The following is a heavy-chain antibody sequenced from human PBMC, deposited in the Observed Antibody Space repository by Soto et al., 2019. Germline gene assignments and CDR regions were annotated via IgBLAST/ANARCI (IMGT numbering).Heavy chain of an antibody. Sequence: QVQLQQWGAGLLKPSETLSLTCAVYGGSFSGYYWSWIRQPPGKGLEWIGEINHSGSTNYNPSLKSLVTISVDTSKNQFSRKPSSVTAADTAVYYCARAYRVTMIVVVIYYFDYWGQGTLVTVSS. J-gene: IGHJ4*02. CDR2: INHSGST. CDR3: ARAYRVTMIVVVIYYFDY. V-gene: IGHV4-34*01. D-gene: IGHD3-22*01. CDR1: GGSFSGYY.